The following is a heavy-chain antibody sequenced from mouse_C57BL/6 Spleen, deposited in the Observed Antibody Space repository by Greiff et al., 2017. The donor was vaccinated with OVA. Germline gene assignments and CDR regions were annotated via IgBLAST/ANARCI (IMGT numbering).Heavy chain of an antibody. CDR3: ARSYNSYDAMDY. J-gene: IGHJ4*01. CDR2: IWSGGGT. CDR1: GFSLTSYC. V-gene: IGHV2-2*01. D-gene: IGHD1-3*01. Sequence: VQLQQSGPGLVQPSQSLSITCTVSGFSLTSYCVHWVRQSPGTGLEWLGVIWSGGGTDYNAAFISSLGISTDTSKSQVFFKMNSLQADDTAIYYCARSYNSYDAMDYWGQGTSVTVSS.